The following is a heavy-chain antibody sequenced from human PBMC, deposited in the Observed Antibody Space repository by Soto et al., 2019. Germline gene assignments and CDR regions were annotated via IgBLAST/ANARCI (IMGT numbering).Heavy chain of an antibody. CDR3: ATRGYSSSWYYYYYYGMDV. D-gene: IGHD6-13*01. Sequence: QVQLVQSGAEVKKPGASVKVSCKASGYTFTSYDINWVRQATGQGLEWMGWMNPNSGNTGYAQKFQGRVTMTRNTSISTAYVELSSLRSEETAVYYCATRGYSSSWYYYYYYGMDVWGQGTTVTVSS. V-gene: IGHV1-8*01. J-gene: IGHJ6*02. CDR2: MNPNSGNT. CDR1: GYTFTSYD.